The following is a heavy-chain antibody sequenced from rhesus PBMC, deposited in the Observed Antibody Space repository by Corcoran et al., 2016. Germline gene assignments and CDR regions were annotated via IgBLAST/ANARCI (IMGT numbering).Heavy chain of an antibody. J-gene: IGHJ2*01. CDR2: IYCIGGST. D-gene: IGHD5-36*01. Sequence: QVQLQESGPGLVKPSETLPLTCAVSGASISSNYWSWIRQAPGHGLDWIGRIYCIGGSTESNPSLKSRVTIAIDTSKNQFSLKLSSVTAADTAVYYCARGGGYGYWYFDLWGPGTPITISS. V-gene: IGHV4S2*01. CDR1: GASISSNY. CDR3: ARGGGYGYWYFDL.